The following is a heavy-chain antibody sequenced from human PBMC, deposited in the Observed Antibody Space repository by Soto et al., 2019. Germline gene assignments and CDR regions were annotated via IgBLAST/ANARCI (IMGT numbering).Heavy chain of an antibody. CDR1: GGSISSGGYY. Sequence: PSETLSLTCTVSGGSISSGGYYWSWIRQHPGKGLEWIGYIYYSGSTYYNPSLKSRVTISVDTSKNQFSLKLSSVTAADTAVYYCARARTSTRRYYYDSGGYYPIWGQGTMVTVSS. D-gene: IGHD3-22*01. CDR3: ARARTSTRRYYYDSGGYYPI. V-gene: IGHV4-31*03. CDR2: IYYSGST. J-gene: IGHJ3*02.